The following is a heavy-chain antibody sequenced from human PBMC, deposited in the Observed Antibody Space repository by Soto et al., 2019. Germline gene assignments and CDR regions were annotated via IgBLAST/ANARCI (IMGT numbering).Heavy chain of an antibody. J-gene: IGHJ6*03. CDR2: MYYSGSS. D-gene: IGHD5-12*01. CDR1: AGSISSTY. CDR3: AGSIYSGYIADV. V-gene: IGHV4-59*08. Sequence: QVQLQESGPGLVQPSETLSLTCTVSAGSISSTYWSWIRQPPGKGLEWIGYMYYSGSSNYNPSLKSRVTISVDTSENQFALRLSSVTAADTAVYYCAGSIYSGYIADVWGKGTTVTVSS.